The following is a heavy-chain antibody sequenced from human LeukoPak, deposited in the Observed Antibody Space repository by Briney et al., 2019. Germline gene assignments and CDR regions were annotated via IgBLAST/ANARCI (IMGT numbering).Heavy chain of an antibody. CDR2: ISGSGGST. J-gene: IGHJ4*02. CDR3: ARDYYGSGSYLG. CDR1: GFTFSSCA. V-gene: IGHV3-23*01. D-gene: IGHD3-10*01. Sequence: GGSLRLSCAASGFTFSSCAMSWVRQAPGKGLEWVSAISGSGGSTYYADSVKGRFTISRDNSKNTLYLQMNSLRAGDTAVYYCARDYYGSGSYLGWGQGTLVTVSS.